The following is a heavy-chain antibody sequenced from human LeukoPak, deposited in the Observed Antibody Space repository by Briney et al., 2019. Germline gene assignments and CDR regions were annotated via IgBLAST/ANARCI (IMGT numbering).Heavy chain of an antibody. CDR2: IYTSGST. D-gene: IGHD3-10*01. V-gene: IGHV4-4*08. Sequence: SETLSLTCAVYGGSFSGYYWSWIRQPPGKGLEWIGRIYTSGSTNYNPSLKSRVTISVDTSKNQFSLKLSSVTAADTAVYYCARDMKVRGVIIQYYFDYWGQGTLVTVSS. J-gene: IGHJ4*02. CDR3: ARDMKVRGVIIQYYFDY. CDR1: GGSFSGYY.